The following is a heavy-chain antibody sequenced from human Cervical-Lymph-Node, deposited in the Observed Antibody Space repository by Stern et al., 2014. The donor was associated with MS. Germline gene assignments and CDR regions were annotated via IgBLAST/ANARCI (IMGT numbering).Heavy chain of an antibody. CDR1: RDSFTHYW. V-gene: IGHV5-51*01. Sequence: VQLVQSGAEVKKPGESLKISCKASRDSFTHYWIGWVRQMPGKGLEGMGIIFPGHPNTKSAPSFEAPVPFPVARSPSPASLQWSSLKASDTAIYYCARHHGHSPTPFDSWGQGTRVTVSS. D-gene: IGHD5-24*01. CDR2: IFPGHPNT. CDR3: ARHHGHSPTPFDS. J-gene: IGHJ4*02.